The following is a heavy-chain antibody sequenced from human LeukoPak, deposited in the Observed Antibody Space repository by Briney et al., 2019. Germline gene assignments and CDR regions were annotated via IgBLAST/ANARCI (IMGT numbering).Heavy chain of an antibody. J-gene: IGHJ4*02. D-gene: IGHD2-15*01. Sequence: GGSLRLSCAASGFSFSRYWMSWVRQAPGKGLEWVANIKQDGSEKNYVESVKGRFTISRDNAKNSLYLQTNSLRSEDTAVYYCAREGVAATDYYFDYWGQGTLVTVSS. CDR2: IKQDGSEK. CDR1: GFSFSRYW. CDR3: AREGVAATDYYFDY. V-gene: IGHV3-7*03.